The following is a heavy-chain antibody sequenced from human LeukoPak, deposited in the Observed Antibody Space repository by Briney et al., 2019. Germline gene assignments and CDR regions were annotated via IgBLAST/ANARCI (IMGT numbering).Heavy chain of an antibody. CDR1: GYTFTTYA. Sequence: ASVKVSCKASGYTFTTYAINWVRQAPGQGLEWMGWINTSTGNPTFAQGFTGRFVFSLDTSVSTAYLQINSLRAEDTAVYYCARLYDILTGPIDYWGQGTLVTVSS. V-gene: IGHV7-4-1*02. J-gene: IGHJ4*02. CDR2: INTSTGNP. D-gene: IGHD3-9*01. CDR3: ARLYDILTGPIDY.